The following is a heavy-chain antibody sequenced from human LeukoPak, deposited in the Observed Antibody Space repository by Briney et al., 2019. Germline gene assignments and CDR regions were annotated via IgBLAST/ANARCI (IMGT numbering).Heavy chain of an antibody. CDR3: ARHLTGDAYHFDY. D-gene: IGHD3-16*01. J-gene: IGHJ4*02. Sequence: GGSLRLSCAASGFTVSSNYMSWVRQAPGKGLEWVSVIYSGGSTYYADSAKGRFTISRDNSKDTLYLQMNGLRAEDTAVYYCARHLTGDAYHFDYWGQGTLVTVSS. CDR1: GFTVSSNY. CDR2: IYSGGST. V-gene: IGHV3-53*01.